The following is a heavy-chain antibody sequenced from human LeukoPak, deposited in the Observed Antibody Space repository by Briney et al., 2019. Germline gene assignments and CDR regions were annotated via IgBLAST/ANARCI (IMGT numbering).Heavy chain of an antibody. J-gene: IGHJ4*02. CDR3: ARGGPYGGNSAFDY. D-gene: IGHD4-23*01. V-gene: IGHV3-72*01. CDR2: SRNKADSYTT. CDR1: GFTFSDHY. Sequence: GGSLRLSCAASGFTFSDHYMDWVRQAPGKGLEWVGRSRNKADSYTTEYAASVKGGFTISRDDSKNSLFLQMNSLKTEDTAVYYCARGGPYGGNSAFDYWGQGTLVTVSS.